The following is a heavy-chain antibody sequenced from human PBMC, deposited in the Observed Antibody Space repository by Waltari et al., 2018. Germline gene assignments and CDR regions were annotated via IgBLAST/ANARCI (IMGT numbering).Heavy chain of an antibody. D-gene: IGHD7-27*01. CDR1: GFSFSNAW. V-gene: IGHV3-15*02. CDR2: IKNKMDGGTI. J-gene: IGHJ3*02. Sequence: EVLLVEAGGSLVKPGGSLRLSCAGSGFSFSNAWMHWVRQAPGKGLEWVGRIKNKMDGGTIDYAAPLKGRFTISRDDSKNTLYLQMNSLKIEDTAVYYCTTRTWADGFDIWGQGTMVTVSS. CDR3: TTRTWADGFDI.